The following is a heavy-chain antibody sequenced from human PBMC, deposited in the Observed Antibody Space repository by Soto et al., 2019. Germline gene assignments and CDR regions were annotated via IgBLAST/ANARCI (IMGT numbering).Heavy chain of an antibody. J-gene: IGHJ4*02. CDR2: AYSSGSA. D-gene: IGHD3-3*01. CDR1: GASISSDY. V-gene: IGHV4-59*08. Sequence: QVQLQESGPGLVKPSETLSLTCTVSGASISSDYWSWIGQPPGKGLEWIGYAYSSGSAIYNPSLKSRVTISLDTSKSQFSLKLSSVTAADTAVYYCARRTISGVITDYFDYWGQGTLVTVSS. CDR3: ARRTISGVITDYFDY.